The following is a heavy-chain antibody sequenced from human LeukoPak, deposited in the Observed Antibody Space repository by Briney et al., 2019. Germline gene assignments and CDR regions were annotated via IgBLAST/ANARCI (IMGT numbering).Heavy chain of an antibody. J-gene: IGHJ6*02. D-gene: IGHD3-10*01. CDR3: ARVGYYGSGSYYNDYSMDV. CDR1: GYTFTSYA. CDR2: INAGNGNT. V-gene: IGHV1-3*01. Sequence: ASVKVSCKASGYTFTSYAMHWVRQAPGQRLEWMGWINAGNGNTKYSQKFQGRVTIARDTSASTAYMELSSLRSEDTAVYYCARVGYYGSGSYYNDYSMDVWGQGTTVTVSS.